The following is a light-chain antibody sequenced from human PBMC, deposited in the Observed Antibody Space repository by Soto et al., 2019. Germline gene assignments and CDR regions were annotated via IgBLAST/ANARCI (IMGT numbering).Light chain of an antibody. CDR3: QQYGSSPIT. CDR2: GAS. J-gene: IGKJ3*01. CDR1: QSISSSY. Sequence: DIVLTQSPGTLSLSPGERATLSCRASQSISSSYLAWYQQKPGQAPRLLIYGASNRATGIPDRFSGSGSGTDFTLTISRLGPEDFAVDYCQQYGSSPITFGPGTKVEIK. V-gene: IGKV3-20*01.